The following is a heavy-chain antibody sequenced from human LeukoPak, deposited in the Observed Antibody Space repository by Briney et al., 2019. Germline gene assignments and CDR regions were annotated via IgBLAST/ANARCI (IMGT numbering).Heavy chain of an antibody. V-gene: IGHV3-7*01. CDR3: ARDADLGATITGAFDI. CDR2: IKQDGSEK. CDR1: GFTFSRYW. D-gene: IGHD5-24*01. Sequence: GGSLRLSCAASGFTFSRYWMSWVRQAPGKGLEWVASIKQDGSEKYYVDSVTGRFTIPRDNSKNSLNLQMNSLRDEETAVYYCARDADLGATITGAFDIWGQGTMVTVSS. J-gene: IGHJ3*02.